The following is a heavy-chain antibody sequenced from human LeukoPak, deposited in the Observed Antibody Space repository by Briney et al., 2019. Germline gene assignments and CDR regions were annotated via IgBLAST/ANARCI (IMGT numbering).Heavy chain of an antibody. V-gene: IGHV3-23*01. Sequence: GGSLRLSCAASGFTFSSYAMGWVRQAPGKGLEWVSAISGSGGSTYYADSVKGRFTISRDNSKNTLYLQMNSLRAEDTAVYYCAKCLGLNPRNSFDYWGQGTLVTVSS. CDR2: ISGSGGST. CDR3: AKCLGLNPRNSFDY. J-gene: IGHJ4*02. D-gene: IGHD7-27*01. CDR1: GFTFSSYA.